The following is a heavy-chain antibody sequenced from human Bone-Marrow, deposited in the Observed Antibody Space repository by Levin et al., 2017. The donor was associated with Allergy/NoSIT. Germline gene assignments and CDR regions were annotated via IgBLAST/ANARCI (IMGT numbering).Heavy chain of an antibody. D-gene: IGHD5-18*01. CDR2: ISSSSSTI. V-gene: IGHV3-48*01. Sequence: GGSLRLSCAASGFTFSSYSMNWVRQAPGKGLEWVSYISSSSSTIYYADSVKGRFTISRDNAKNSLYLQMNSLRAEDTAVYYCARDGYSYVAVEFDYWGQGTLVTVSS. CDR1: GFTFSSYS. J-gene: IGHJ4*02. CDR3: ARDGYSYVAVEFDY.